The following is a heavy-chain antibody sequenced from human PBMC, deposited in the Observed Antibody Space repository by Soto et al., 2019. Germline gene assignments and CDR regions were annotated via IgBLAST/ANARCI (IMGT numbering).Heavy chain of an antibody. D-gene: IGHD4-17*01. CDR2: IIPIFGTA. J-gene: IGHJ5*02. Sequence: QVQLVQSGAEVKKPGSSVKVSCKASGGTFSSYAISWVRQAPGQGLEWMGGIIPIFGTANYAQKFQGRVTITADESTSTAEMELRSLRSEDTAVDYCARRGYDYGDYSNWFDPWGQGTLVTVSS. CDR1: GGTFSSYA. CDR3: ARRGYDYGDYSNWFDP. V-gene: IGHV1-69*01.